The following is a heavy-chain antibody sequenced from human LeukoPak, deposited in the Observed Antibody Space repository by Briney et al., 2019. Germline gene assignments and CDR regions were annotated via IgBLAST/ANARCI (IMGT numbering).Heavy chain of an antibody. Sequence: SVKVSCKACGGTFSSYAISWVRQAPGQGLEWMGGIIPIFGTANYAQKFQGRVTITADESTSTAYMQLSSLRSEDTAVYYCARFAVLAGSFDYRGQGTLVTVSS. V-gene: IGHV1-69*13. CDR1: GGTFSSYA. D-gene: IGHD4/OR15-4a*01. CDR3: ARFAVLAGSFDY. CDR2: IIPIFGTA. J-gene: IGHJ4*02.